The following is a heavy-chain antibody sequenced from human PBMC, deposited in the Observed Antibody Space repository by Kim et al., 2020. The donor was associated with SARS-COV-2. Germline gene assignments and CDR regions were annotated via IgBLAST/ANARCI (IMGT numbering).Heavy chain of an antibody. CDR3: AKDPGWDYYGSGSYHNWFAP. J-gene: IGHJ5*02. CDR2: IPYDGSNK. D-gene: IGHD3-10*01. Sequence: GGSLRLSCAASGFTFSSYGMHWVRQAPGKGLEWVAAIPYDGSNKYYADSVKGRFTISRDNSKNTLYLQMNSLRAEDTAVYYCAKDPGWDYYGSGSYHNWFAPWGQGTLVTVSS. CDR1: GFTFSSYG. V-gene: IGHV3-30*18.